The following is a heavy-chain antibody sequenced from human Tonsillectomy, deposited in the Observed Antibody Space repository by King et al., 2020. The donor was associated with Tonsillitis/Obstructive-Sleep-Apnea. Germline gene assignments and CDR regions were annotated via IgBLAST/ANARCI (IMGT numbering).Heavy chain of an antibody. J-gene: IGHJ6*02. Sequence: VQLVESGGGLVQPGGSLRLSCADSGFTFRSYEMNWVRQAPGKGLEWVSYISSSGSTIYYAASVKGRFTISRDNAKNSLYLQMNSLRAEDTAVYYCARHGRDCSSTSGHTDYSGMDVWGQGTTVTVSS. D-gene: IGHD2-2*02. CDR2: ISSSGSTI. CDR1: GFTFRSYE. V-gene: IGHV3-48*03. CDR3: ARHGRDCSSTSGHTDYSGMDV.